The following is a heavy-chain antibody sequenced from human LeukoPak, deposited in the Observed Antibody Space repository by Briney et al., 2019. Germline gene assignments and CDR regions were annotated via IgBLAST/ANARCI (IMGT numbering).Heavy chain of an antibody. D-gene: IGHD3-10*01. CDR2: INHSGST. CDR3: ARGKGLYGSGSYYAVDY. CDR1: GGSFSGYY. Sequence: SETLSLTCAAYGGSFSGYYWSWIRQPPGKGLEWIGEINHSGSTNYNPALKSRVTTSVDTSKNQFSLKLSSVTAADTAVYYCARGKGLYGSGSYYAVDYWGQGTLVTVSS. J-gene: IGHJ4*02. V-gene: IGHV4-34*01.